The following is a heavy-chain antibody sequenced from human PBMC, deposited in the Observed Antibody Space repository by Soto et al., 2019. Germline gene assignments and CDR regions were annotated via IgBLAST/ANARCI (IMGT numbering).Heavy chain of an antibody. CDR2: TFWDDDK. J-gene: IGHJ4*02. D-gene: IGHD6-19*01. CDR3: AHRPSPHISGWSATFDY. CDR1: GFSLSTRGVG. V-gene: IGHV2-5*02. Sequence: QITLKESGPTLVKPTQTLTLTCTFSGFSLSTRGVGVGWFRQPPVKALEWRALTFWDDDKRVSPSLKSRLAITRDNSKNQVVLTMSNMDPVDTAAYYCAHRPSPHISGWSATFDYWGQETLVTVSS.